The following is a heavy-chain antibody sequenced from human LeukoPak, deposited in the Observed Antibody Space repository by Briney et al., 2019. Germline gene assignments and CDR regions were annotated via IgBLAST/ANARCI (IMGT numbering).Heavy chain of an antibody. CDR3: ARGARTADFDY. J-gene: IGHJ4*02. D-gene: IGHD1-1*01. V-gene: IGHV4-30-2*01. CDR1: GGSISSGGYS. Sequence: SETLSLTCAVSGGSISSGGYSWSWIRQPPGKGLEWIGYIYHSGSTNYNPSLKSRVTISVDMSRNQFSLKLRSVTAADTAVYYCARGARTADFDYWGQGTLVTVS. CDR2: IYHSGST.